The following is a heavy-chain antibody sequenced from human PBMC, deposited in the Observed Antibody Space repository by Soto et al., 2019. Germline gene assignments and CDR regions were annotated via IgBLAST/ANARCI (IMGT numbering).Heavy chain of an antibody. Sequence: GASVKVSCKAPGYTFTGYYIHWVRQAPGQGLEWMGWINVNNGGTNYAQKFQGRVTMTRGMSISTAYMDLGRLTSDDTAVYYCARGGNWNYWYYYDYWGQGTLVTVSS. V-gene: IGHV1-2*02. J-gene: IGHJ4*02. CDR2: INVNNGGT. CDR1: GYTFTGYY. D-gene: IGHD1-7*01. CDR3: ARGGNWNYWYYYDY.